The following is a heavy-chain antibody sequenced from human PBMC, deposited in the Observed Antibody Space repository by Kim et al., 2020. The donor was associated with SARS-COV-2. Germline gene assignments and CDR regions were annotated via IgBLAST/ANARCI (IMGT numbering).Heavy chain of an antibody. V-gene: IGHV4-4*07. J-gene: IGHJ2*01. Sequence: SLKSRVTMSVDTSKNQFSLKLPSVTAADTAVYYCARAVVPAAILGWYFDLWGRGTLVTVSS. CDR3: ARAVVPAAILGWYFDL. D-gene: IGHD2-2*02.